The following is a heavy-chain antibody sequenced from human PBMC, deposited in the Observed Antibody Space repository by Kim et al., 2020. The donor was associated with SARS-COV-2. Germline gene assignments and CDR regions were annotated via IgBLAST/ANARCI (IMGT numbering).Heavy chain of an antibody. Sequence: GGSLRLSCAASGFTFSSYAMHWVRQATGKGLEWVSAIGAAGGTSYPASVKGGFSITTENAKKSSHFQLNSLRAGDATVSYCAGSTTRNSCYG. CDR3: AGSTTRNSCYG. CDR1: GFTFSSYA. J-gene: IGHJ6*01. D-gene: IGHD1-26*01. V-gene: IGHV3-13*01. CDR2: IGAAGGT.